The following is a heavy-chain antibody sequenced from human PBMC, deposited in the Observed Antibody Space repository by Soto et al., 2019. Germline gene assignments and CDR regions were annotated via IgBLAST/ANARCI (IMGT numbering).Heavy chain of an antibody. CDR2: ITDSGDDT. V-gene: IGHV3-23*01. J-gene: IGHJ4*02. CDR1: GFTFNNYA. Sequence: EVQLLESGGGLVQPGGSLRLSCAASGFTFNNYAMGWVRQAPGKGLEWVSAITDSGDDTYYRDSVKGRFTISRDNSKNTFDLHMNCLRAEDTGIYYCAKLGSSSWSPHYYFDYWGQGTLVTVSS. CDR3: AKLGSSSWSPHYYFDY. D-gene: IGHD2-2*01.